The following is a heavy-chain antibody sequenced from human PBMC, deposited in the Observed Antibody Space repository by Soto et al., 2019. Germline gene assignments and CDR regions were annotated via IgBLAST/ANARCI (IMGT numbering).Heavy chain of an antibody. CDR2: TYYRSKWYY. D-gene: IGHD5-12*01. V-gene: IGHV6-1*01. CDR3: ARGEQYSGRIFDY. CDR1: GVXVSRISGG. Sequence: QXLSLTPAITGVXVSRISGGWSWVRHSPSRGLEWLGRTYYRSKWYYEYSVSVRGRITINPDTSNNQYSLQLNSVTPEDTVVYFCARGEQYSGRIFDYWGQGTLVTVSS. J-gene: IGHJ4*01.